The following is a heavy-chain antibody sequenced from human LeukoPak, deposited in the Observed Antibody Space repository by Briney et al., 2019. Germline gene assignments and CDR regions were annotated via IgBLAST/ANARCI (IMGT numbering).Heavy chain of an antibody. CDR2: IWYDGSNK. V-gene: IGHV3-33*01. J-gene: IGHJ6*02. CDR1: GFTFSRNG. CDR3: ASGRLNYFYAMDI. Sequence: GGSLRLSCVASGFTFSRNGMHWVRQAPGKGLEWVAVIWYDGSNKYYADSVKGRFTIPRDNSKNTLYLQMNSPRAEDTAVYYCASGRLNYFYAMDIWGQGTTVTVSS.